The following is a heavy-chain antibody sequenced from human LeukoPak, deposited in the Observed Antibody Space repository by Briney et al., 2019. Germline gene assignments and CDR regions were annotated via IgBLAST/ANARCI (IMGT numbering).Heavy chain of an antibody. J-gene: IGHJ4*02. CDR3: AREGGGYYYDSSGFFDY. V-gene: IGHV3-23*01. CDR1: GFTFSSYA. D-gene: IGHD3-22*01. CDR2: ISGSGGST. Sequence: GGSLRLSCAASGFTFSSYAMSWVRQAPGKGLEWVSAISGSGGSTYYADSVKGRFTISRDNSKNTLYLQMNSLRVEDTAVYYCAREGGGYYYDSSGFFDYWGQGTLVTVSS.